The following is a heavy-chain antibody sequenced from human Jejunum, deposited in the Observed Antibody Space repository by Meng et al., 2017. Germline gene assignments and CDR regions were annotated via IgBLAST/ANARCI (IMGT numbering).Heavy chain of an antibody. V-gene: IGHV3-74*01. CDR3: ARVQKGYCDY. D-gene: IGHD4-11*01. CDR2: INVDAGTI. J-gene: IGHJ4*02. CDR1: GFTFSSYW. Sequence: GESLKISCAASGFTFSSYWMHWVRQAPGKGLEWVSQINVDAGTITYADSVKGRFTISRVNAKNTLYLQMNSLRVEDTAVYFCARVQKGYCDYSGQGTLVTVSS.